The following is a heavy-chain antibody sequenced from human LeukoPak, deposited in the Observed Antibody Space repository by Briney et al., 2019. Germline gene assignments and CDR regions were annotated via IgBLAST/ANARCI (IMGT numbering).Heavy chain of an antibody. CDR2: ILPILGIA. V-gene: IGHV1-69*04. Sequence: GASVTVSCKASGGTFSRYAIRWVRQAPGQGLEWMGRILPILGIANYAQKFQGRVTITADKSTSTAYMELSSLRSEDTAVYYCARLVVAATEDAFDIWGQGTMVTVSS. D-gene: IGHD2-15*01. J-gene: IGHJ3*02. CDR1: GGTFSRYA. CDR3: ARLVVAATEDAFDI.